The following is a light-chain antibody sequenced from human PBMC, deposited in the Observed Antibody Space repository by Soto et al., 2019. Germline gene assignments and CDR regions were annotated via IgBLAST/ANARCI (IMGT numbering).Light chain of an antibody. J-gene: IGKJ1*01. V-gene: IGKV3-20*01. CDR1: QTVSSNY. Sequence: EIVLTQSPGTLSLSPGERATLSCRPSQTVSSNYLAWYQQKPGQAPRLLFYAASTRATGIPDRFSGSMSGTGFTLSISRLEPEDFALYYCQQYGSSPWTFGQGTKVEV. CDR3: QQYGSSPWT. CDR2: AAS.